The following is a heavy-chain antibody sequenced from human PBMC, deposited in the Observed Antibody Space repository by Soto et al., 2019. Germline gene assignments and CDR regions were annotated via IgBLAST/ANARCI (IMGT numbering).Heavy chain of an antibody. V-gene: IGHV3-30-3*01. D-gene: IGHD2-15*01. CDR2: ISYDGNNK. J-gene: IGHJ6*02. CDR1: GFILSTYA. CDR3: ARAGCDGGSCYTLVGLRYGMDV. Sequence: QVQLVESGGGVVQPGRSLRLSCAASGFILSTYAMYWVRQAPGKGLEWVAVISYDGNNKYYADSVKGRFTISRDNSKNTLNLQMNSLRAEDTAVYYCARAGCDGGSCYTLVGLRYGMDVWGQGTTVTVSS.